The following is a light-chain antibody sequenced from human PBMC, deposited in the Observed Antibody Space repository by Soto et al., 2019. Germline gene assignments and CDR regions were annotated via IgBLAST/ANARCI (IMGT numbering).Light chain of an antibody. V-gene: IGLV2-14*02. CDR1: GSDVGSYYL. CDR3: CSLTTSHTYV. Sequence: QSALAQPASVSGSPGQSITMSCNGIGSDVGSYYLVSWYQQHPGKAPKLIIYHVTHRPSGVSNRHSGSKSGNSASLTISGLQADDEADYYCCSLTTSHTYVFGSGTKV. J-gene: IGLJ1*01. CDR2: HVT.